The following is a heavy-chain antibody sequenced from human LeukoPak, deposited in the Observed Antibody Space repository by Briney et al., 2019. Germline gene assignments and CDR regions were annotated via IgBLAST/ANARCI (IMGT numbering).Heavy chain of an antibody. CDR3: AKEFTMVVVAKSYFDL. CDR1: RFTFSSYG. J-gene: IGHJ4*02. CDR2: ISYDGSNK. Sequence: PGGSLRLSCVASRFTFSSYGFHWVRQAPGKGLEWVALISYDGSNKYYADSVKGRFTISRDNSKNTLYLQMDSLRADDTAVYYCAKEFTMVVVAKSYFDLWGQGTLVTVSS. D-gene: IGHD3-22*01. V-gene: IGHV3-30*18.